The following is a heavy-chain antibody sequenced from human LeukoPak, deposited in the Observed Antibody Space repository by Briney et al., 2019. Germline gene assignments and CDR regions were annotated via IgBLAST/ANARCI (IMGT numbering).Heavy chain of an antibody. J-gene: IGHJ4*02. CDR2: IYYSGST. D-gene: IGHD3-22*01. Sequence: TSETLSLTCTVSGGSISSSSYYWGWIRQPPGKGLEWIGSIYYSGSTYYNPYLKCRVTISVDTSKNQFSLKLSSVTAADTAVYYCARRRRTYYYDSSGYGYFDYWGQGTLVTVSS. CDR3: ARRRRTYYYDSSGYGYFDY. V-gene: IGHV4-39*01. CDR1: GGSISSSSYY.